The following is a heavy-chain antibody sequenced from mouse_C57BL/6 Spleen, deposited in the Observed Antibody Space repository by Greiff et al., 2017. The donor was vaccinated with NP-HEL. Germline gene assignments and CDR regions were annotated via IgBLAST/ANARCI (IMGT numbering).Heavy chain of an antibody. V-gene: IGHV1-54*01. J-gene: IGHJ4*01. CDR1: GYAFTTYL. CDR3: TRGGNPFYAMDY. CDR2: INPGSGGT. Sequence: VQLQQSGAELVRPGTSVKVSCKASGYAFTTYLIEWVKQRPGQGLEWIGVINPGSGGTNYNEKFKGKATLTADKSSSTAYMQLSSLTSEDSAVYFCTRGGNPFYAMDYWGQGTSVTVSS. D-gene: IGHD2-1*01.